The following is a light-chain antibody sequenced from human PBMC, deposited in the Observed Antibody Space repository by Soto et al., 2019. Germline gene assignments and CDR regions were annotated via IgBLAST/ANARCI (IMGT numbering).Light chain of an antibody. CDR2: DAS. Sequence: DIQMTQSPSSLSASVGDRVTITCQASQDIGKRLNWYQQKPGKAPKVLIYDASYLETGVPSRFSGRGSGTDFTFTISSLRPEDIATYYCQQYDTLLTFGGGTKVDIK. J-gene: IGKJ4*01. CDR1: QDIGKR. V-gene: IGKV1-33*01. CDR3: QQYDTLLT.